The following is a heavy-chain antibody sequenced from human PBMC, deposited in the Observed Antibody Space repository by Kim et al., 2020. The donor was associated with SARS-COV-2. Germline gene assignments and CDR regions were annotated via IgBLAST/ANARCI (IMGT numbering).Heavy chain of an antibody. CDR3: ATGPDFYAFDP. CDR2: T. J-gene: IGHJ5*02. V-gene: IGHV1-24*01. Sequence: TIYAQKFQGRVTMTEDTSTDTAYMELSSLRSENTAVYYCATGPDFYAFDPWGQGTLVTVSS. D-gene: IGHD2-2*01.